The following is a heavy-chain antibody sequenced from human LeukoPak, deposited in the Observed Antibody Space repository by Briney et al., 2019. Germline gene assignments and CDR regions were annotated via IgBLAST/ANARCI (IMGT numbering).Heavy chain of an antibody. CDR3: ARGVWFGDLSPIDY. D-gene: IGHD3-10*01. Sequence: ASVKVSCKASGYTFTSYDINWVRQATGQGLEWMGWMNPNSGNTGYAQKFQGRVTITRNTSISTAYMELSSLRSEDTAVYYCARGVWFGDLSPIDYWGQGTLVTVSS. V-gene: IGHV1-8*03. J-gene: IGHJ4*02. CDR1: GYTFTSYD. CDR2: MNPNSGNT.